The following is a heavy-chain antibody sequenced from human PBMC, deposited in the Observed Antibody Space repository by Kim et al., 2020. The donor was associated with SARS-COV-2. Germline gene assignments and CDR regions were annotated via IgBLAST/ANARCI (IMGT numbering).Heavy chain of an antibody. V-gene: IGHV3-15*01. CDR1: GFTFSSSW. CDR3: TALNTGY. CDR2: IKSRTDARST. Sequence: GGSLRLSCAASGFTFSSSWMNWVRQAPGKGLEWVSCIKSRTDARSTDDAAPGQVTISSSSAESTITLQLHIHSLKTKDTYVYYCTALNTGYWR. J-gene: IGHJ4*01.